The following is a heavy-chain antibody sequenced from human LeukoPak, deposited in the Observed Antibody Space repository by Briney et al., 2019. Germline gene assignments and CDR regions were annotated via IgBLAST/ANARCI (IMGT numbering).Heavy chain of an antibody. D-gene: IGHD1-26*01. V-gene: IGHV3-48*03. CDR2: ISSSGSTI. CDR1: GFTFSSYE. J-gene: IGHJ3*02. CDR3: AKSIVGATGRDAFDI. Sequence: GGSLRLSCAASGFTFSSYEMNWVRQAPGKGLEWVSYISSSGSTIYYADSVKGRFTISRDNAKNSLYLQMNSLRAEDTAVYYCAKSIVGATGRDAFDIWGQGTMVTVSS.